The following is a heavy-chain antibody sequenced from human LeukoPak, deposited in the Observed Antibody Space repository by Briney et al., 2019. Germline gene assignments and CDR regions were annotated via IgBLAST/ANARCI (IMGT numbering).Heavy chain of an antibody. CDR3: ARDARYSSGSLDY. D-gene: IGHD6-19*01. Sequence: GGSLRLSCAASGFTVSSNYMSWVRQAPGNGLEWVSVIYSGGSTYYADSVKGRFTISRDNSKNTLYLQMNSLRAEDTAVYYCARDARYSSGSLDYWGQGTLVTVSS. CDR2: IYSGGST. J-gene: IGHJ4*02. V-gene: IGHV3-66*02. CDR1: GFTVSSNY.